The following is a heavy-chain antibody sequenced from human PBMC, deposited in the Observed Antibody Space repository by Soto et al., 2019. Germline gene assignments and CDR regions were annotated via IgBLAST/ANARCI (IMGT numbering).Heavy chain of an antibody. CDR2: IFHTGGT. Sequence: QVQLQESGPGLVKPSETLSLTCTVSSDSIAGENWWSWVRQPPGMGLEWIGEIFHTGGTNYNPSLTSRVTTEVDKSKSQFSLNLISATAADTAVYYCARVFSSGSGWMYYFDFWGQGTLVSVSS. J-gene: IGHJ4*02. CDR3: ARVFSSGSGWMYYFDF. CDR1: SDSIAGENW. D-gene: IGHD6-25*01. V-gene: IGHV4-4*02.